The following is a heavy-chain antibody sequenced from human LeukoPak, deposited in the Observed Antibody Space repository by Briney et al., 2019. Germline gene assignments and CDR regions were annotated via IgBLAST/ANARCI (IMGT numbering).Heavy chain of an antibody. J-gene: IGHJ6*03. CDR2: INHSGST. D-gene: IGHD3-22*01. CDR3: ARDRYYYDSSGYYGGYYYYYYMDV. Sequence: SETLSLTCAVYGGSFSGYYWSWIRQPPGKGLGWIGEINHSGSTNYNPSLKSRVTISVDTSKNQFSLKLSSVTAADTAVYYCARDRYYYDSSGYYGGYYYYYYMDVWGKGTTVTVSS. V-gene: IGHV4-34*01. CDR1: GGSFSGYY.